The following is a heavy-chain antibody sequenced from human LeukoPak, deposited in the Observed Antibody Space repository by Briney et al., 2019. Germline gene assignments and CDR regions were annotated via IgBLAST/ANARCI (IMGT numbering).Heavy chain of an antibody. CDR2: ISYGESNK. V-gene: IGHV3-30*04. CDR3: ARDQGYCSGGSCYFFHFDY. J-gene: IGHJ4*02. CDR1: GFTFSSYA. Sequence: GRSLRLSCAASGFTFSSYAMHWVRQAPGKGLEWVAVISYGESNKYYADSVKGRFTISRDNSKNTLYLQMNSLRAEDTAVYYCARDQGYCSGGSCYFFHFDYWGQGTLVTVSS. D-gene: IGHD2-15*01.